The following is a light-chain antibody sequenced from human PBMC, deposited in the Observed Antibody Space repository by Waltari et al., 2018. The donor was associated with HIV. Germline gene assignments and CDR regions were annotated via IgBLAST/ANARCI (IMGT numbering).Light chain of an antibody. V-gene: IGLV2-23*02. CDR1: SSDVGSSNL. CDR3: CSYAGSRV. CDR2: EVS. J-gene: IGLJ3*02. Sequence: QSALTQPASVSGSPGQSITISCPGTSSDVGSSNLVSWYQQHPGKAPKLMIYEVSKRPSGVSNRFSGSKSGNTASLTISGLQAEDEADYYCCSYAGSRVFGGGTKLTVL.